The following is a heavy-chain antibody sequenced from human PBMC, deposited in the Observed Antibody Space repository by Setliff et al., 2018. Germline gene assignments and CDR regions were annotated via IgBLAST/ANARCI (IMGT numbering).Heavy chain of an antibody. V-gene: IGHV3-48*04. J-gene: IGHJ4*02. Sequence: PGGSLRLSCAASGFTFNTYLMNWVRQAPGKGLEWVSHIRDTGTTVHYADSVKGRFTVSRDNAKDSLYLQMDSLRVEDTAVYYCARGNSGGDYWGQGTLVTVSS. CDR1: GFTFNTYL. CDR3: ARGNSGGDY. D-gene: IGHD6-25*01. CDR2: IRDTGTTV.